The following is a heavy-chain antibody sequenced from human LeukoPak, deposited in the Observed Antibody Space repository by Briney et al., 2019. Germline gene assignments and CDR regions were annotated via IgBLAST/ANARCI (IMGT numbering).Heavy chain of an antibody. D-gene: IGHD6-19*01. J-gene: IGHJ4*02. CDR1: GGSIRHYY. Sequence: ASETLSLTCTVSGGSIRHYYWSWIRQPPGKGLEWIGHIYYSGSTNYIPSLKSRVTISLATSKNQFSLKLSSVTAADTAVYYCAKSKGDSSGWYWLFDYWGQGTLVTVSS. V-gene: IGHV4-59*01. CDR2: IYYSGST. CDR3: AKSKGDSSGWYWLFDY.